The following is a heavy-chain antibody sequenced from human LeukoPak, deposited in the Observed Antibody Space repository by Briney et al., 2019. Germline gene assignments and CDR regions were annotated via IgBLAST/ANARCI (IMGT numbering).Heavy chain of an antibody. CDR2: INPSGGST. D-gene: IGHD6-6*01. V-gene: IGHV1-46*01. Sequence: ASVKVSCKASGYTFTSYYMHWVRQAPGQGLEWMGIINPSGGSTSCAQKFQGRVTMTRDTSTSTVYMELSSLRSEDTAVYYCARWDGIAARPGYYYGMDVWGQGTTVTVSS. J-gene: IGHJ6*02. CDR1: GYTFTSYY. CDR3: ARWDGIAARPGYYYGMDV.